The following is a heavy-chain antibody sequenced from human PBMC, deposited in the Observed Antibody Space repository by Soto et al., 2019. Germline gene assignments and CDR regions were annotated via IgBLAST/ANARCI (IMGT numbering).Heavy chain of an antibody. CDR2: ISWNSGSI. Sequence: PGGSLRLSCAASGFTFDDYAMHWVRQAPGKGLEWVSGISWNSGSIGYADSVKGRFTISRDNAKNSLYLQMNSLRAEDTALYYCAKDIGEQWPGRNYYYYGMDVWGQGTTVTVSS. D-gene: IGHD6-19*01. CDR1: GFTFDDYA. J-gene: IGHJ6*02. V-gene: IGHV3-9*01. CDR3: AKDIGEQWPGRNYYYYGMDV.